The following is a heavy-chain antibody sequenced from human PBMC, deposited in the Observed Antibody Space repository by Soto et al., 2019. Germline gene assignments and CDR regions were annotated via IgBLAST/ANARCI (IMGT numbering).Heavy chain of an antibody. CDR1: GGSFSGYY. D-gene: IGHD3-9*01. CDR3: ARESHDILTGPPWVWYFDL. Sequence: QVQLQQWGAGPLRPLETLSLTCGVSGGSFSGYYLAWIRQSPGKGLVWIGEINDRGSINYNPSLKSRVSISVDTSKNHYSLNLRSVTAADTAVYYCARESHDILTGPPWVWYFDLWGRGTLVTVSS. J-gene: IGHJ2*01. V-gene: IGHV4-34*01. CDR2: INDRGSI.